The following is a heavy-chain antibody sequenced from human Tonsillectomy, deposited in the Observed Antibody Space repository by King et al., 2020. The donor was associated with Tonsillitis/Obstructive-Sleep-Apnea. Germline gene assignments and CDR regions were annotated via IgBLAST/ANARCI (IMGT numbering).Heavy chain of an antibody. V-gene: IGHV4-59*08. J-gene: IGHJ3*02. CDR2: IYYSGSI. D-gene: IGHD3-9*01. CDR1: GGSISSYY. Sequence: HVQLQESGPGLVKPSETLSLTCTVSGGSISSYYWSWIRQPPGKGLEWIGYIYYSGSINYNPSLKSRVTISVDTSKNQFSLKLSSVTAADTAVYYCARAYYDILTGYLDDAFDNWGQGTMVTVSS. CDR3: ARAYYDILTGYLDDAFDN.